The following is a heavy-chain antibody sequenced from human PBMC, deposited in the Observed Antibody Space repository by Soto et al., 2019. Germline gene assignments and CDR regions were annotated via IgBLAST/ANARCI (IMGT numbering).Heavy chain of an antibody. CDR3: ARVPYGYCSGGSCYPGALDY. CDR2: IYPGDSDT. J-gene: IGHJ4*02. D-gene: IGHD2-15*01. CDR1: GYSFTSYW. V-gene: IGHV5-51*01. Sequence: GESLKISCKGSGYSFTSYWIGWVRQMPGKGLEWMGIIYPGDSDTRYSPSFQGQVTISADKSISTAYLQWSSLKASDTAMYYCARVPYGYCSGGSCYPGALDYWGQGTLVTVSS.